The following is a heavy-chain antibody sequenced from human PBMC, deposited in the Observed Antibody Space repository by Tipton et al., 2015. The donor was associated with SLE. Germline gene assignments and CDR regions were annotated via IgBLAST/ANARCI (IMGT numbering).Heavy chain of an antibody. CDR3: ARGGYDSNPNWFDP. D-gene: IGHD4-11*01. CDR2: INPKSGGT. J-gene: IGHJ5*02. Sequence: QLVQSGAEVKKPGASVKVSCKASGYTFNDYFIHWVRQAPGQGLEWMGWINPKSGGTNYAQKFQGRVTMTTDTSTSTAYMELRSLRSDDTAVYYCARGGYDSNPNWFDPWGQGTLVTVSS. V-gene: IGHV1-2*02. CDR1: GYTFNDYF.